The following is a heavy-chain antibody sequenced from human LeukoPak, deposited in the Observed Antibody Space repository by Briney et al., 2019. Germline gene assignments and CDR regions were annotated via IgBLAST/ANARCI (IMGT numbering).Heavy chain of an antibody. CDR3: ARRPVAATPYYYYYYMDV. V-gene: IGHV1-2*02. Sequence: ASVKVSCKASGYTFTGYYMHWVRQAPRQGLEWTGSINPNSGGTNYAQKFQGRVTMTRDTSISTAYMELSRLRSDDTAVYYCARRPVAATPYYYYYYMDVWGKGTTVTVSS. J-gene: IGHJ6*03. D-gene: IGHD2-15*01. CDR1: GYTFTGYY. CDR2: INPNSGGT.